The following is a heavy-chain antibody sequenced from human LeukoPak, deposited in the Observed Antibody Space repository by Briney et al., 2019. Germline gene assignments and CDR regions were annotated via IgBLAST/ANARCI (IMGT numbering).Heavy chain of an antibody. CDR2: IKQDGSEK. D-gene: IGHD3-3*01. Sequence: HPGGSLRLSCAASGFTFSSYWMSWVRQAPGKGLEWVANIKQDGSEKYYVDSVKGRFTISRDNAKNSLYLQMNSLRAEDTAVYYCARDRPQWGYDFWSGYYMREYYFDYWGQGTLVTVSS. V-gene: IGHV3-7*01. CDR1: GFTFSSYW. J-gene: IGHJ4*02. CDR3: ARDRPQWGYDFWSGYYMREYYFDY.